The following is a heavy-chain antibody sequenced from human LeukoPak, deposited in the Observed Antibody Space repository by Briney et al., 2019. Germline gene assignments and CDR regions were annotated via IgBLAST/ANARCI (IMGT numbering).Heavy chain of an antibody. J-gene: IGHJ4*02. V-gene: IGHV3-30*02. CDR2: IRYDGSYK. CDR1: GFTFSSYG. CDR3: AKDPQNSSGYYYVY. Sequence: GGSLRLSCAESGFTFSSYGMHWVRQAPGRGLEWVAFIRYDGSYKYYADSVKGRFTISRDNSKNTLYLQMNSLRAEDTAVYYCAKDPQNSSGYYYVYWGQGILVTVSS. D-gene: IGHD3-22*01.